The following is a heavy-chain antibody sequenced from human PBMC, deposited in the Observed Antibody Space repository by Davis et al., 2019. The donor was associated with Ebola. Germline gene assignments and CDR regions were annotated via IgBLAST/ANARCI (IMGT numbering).Heavy chain of an antibody. CDR1: GFSLSSYA. Sequence: SPKTPCAAPGFSLSSYALHWVPQAPGKGLEWVALISYDGSNKYYADSVKGRFTISRDNSKKTLYLQMNTLRNEDTAVYYCARDGSTTVTQNYLDYWGQGTLVTVSS. CDR2: ISYDGSNK. J-gene: IGHJ4*02. D-gene: IGHD4-17*01. V-gene: IGHV3-30-3*01. CDR3: ARDGSTTVTQNYLDY.